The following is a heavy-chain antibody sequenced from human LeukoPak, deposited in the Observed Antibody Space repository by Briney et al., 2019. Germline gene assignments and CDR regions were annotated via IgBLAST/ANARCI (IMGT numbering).Heavy chain of an antibody. J-gene: IGHJ6*02. D-gene: IGHD3-22*01. V-gene: IGHV1-8*02. CDR3: ARVDSSGYYWYYYYGMDV. CDR1: GGTFSSYD. Sequence: ASVKASCKASGGTFSSYDINWVRQATGQGLEWMGWMNPNSGNTGYAQKFQGRVTMTRNTSISTAYMELSSLRSEDTAVYYCARVDSSGYYWYYYYGMDVWGQGTTVTVSS. CDR2: MNPNSGNT.